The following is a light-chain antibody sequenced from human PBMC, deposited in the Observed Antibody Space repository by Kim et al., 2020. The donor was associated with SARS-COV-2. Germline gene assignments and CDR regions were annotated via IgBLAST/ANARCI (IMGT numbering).Light chain of an antibody. V-gene: IGKV1-33*01. CDR2: DAS. Sequence: IQMTQSPSSLSASVGDRVTITCQASQDISNWLNWYQQKPGKAPTLLIYDASTLEDGISPRFSGSGSGTKFTLTISKLYPEDFGTYFCQHVDTPPPTFGQGTKVDIK. J-gene: IGKJ1*01. CDR3: QHVDTPPPT. CDR1: QDISNW.